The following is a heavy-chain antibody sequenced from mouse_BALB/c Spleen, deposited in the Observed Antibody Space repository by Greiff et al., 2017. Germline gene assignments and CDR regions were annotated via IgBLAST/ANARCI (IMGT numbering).Heavy chain of an antibody. CDR2: IWGDGST. J-gene: IGHJ1*01. D-gene: IGHD1-1*01. V-gene: IGHV2-6-7*01. CDR1: GFSLTGYG. CDR3: ARDPLPYYGSSYWYFDV. Sequence: QVQLKQSGPGLVAPSQSLSITCTVSGFSLTGYGVNWVRQPPGKGLEWLGMIWGDGSTDYNSALKSRLSISKDNSKSQVFLKMNSLQTDDTARYYCARDPLPYYGSSYWYFDVWGAGTTVTVSS.